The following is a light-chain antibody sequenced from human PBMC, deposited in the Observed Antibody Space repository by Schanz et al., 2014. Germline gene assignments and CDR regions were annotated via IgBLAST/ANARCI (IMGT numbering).Light chain of an antibody. CDR1: SSDVGGYNY. CDR3: SSYAGSYTYV. CDR2: EVS. V-gene: IGLV2-8*01. Sequence: QSALTQPASVSGSPGQSITISCTGTSSDVGGYNYVSWYQQYPGKAPKLMIYEVSQRPSGVPDRFSGSKSGNTASLTVSGLQAEDEADYYCSSYAGSYTYVFGTGTKLTVL. J-gene: IGLJ1*01.